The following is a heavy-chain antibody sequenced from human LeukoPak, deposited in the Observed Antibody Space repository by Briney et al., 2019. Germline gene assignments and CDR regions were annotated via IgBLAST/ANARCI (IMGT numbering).Heavy chain of an antibody. CDR2: IYHSGST. D-gene: IGHD1-26*01. CDR3: AREGGSYFSAPFDY. CDR1: GYSISSGYY. J-gene: IGHJ4*02. Sequence: SETLSLTCAVSGYSISSGYYWGWIRQPPGKGLEWIGSIYHSGSTYYNPSLKSRVTISVDTSKNQFSLKLSSVTAADTAVYYCAREGGSYFSAPFDYWGQGTLVTVSP. V-gene: IGHV4-38-2*02.